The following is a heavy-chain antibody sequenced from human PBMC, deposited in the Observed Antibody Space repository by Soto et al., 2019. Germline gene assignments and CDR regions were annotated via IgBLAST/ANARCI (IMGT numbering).Heavy chain of an antibody. J-gene: IGHJ6*02. Sequence: QVQLVESGGGVVQPGRSLRLSCAASGFTFSSYAMHWVRQAPGKGLEWVAVISYDGSNKYYADSVKGRFTISRDNSKNXXYLQMNSLRAEDTAVYYCARDKGGSSTDYYYGMDVWGQGTTVTVSS. CDR1: GFTFSSYA. V-gene: IGHV3-30-3*01. CDR2: ISYDGSNK. CDR3: ARDKGGSSTDYYYGMDV. D-gene: IGHD6-6*01.